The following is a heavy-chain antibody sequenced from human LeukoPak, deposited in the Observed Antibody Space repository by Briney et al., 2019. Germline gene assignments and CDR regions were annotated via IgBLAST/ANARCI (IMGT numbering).Heavy chain of an antibody. CDR3: ARRGIANGCYYYYYMDV. V-gene: IGHV5-51*01. J-gene: IGHJ6*03. CDR2: IYPGDSDT. D-gene: IGHD2-21*01. Sequence: GESLKISCKGSGYSFTSYWIGWVRQMPGKGLEWMGIIYPGDSDTRYSPSFQGQVTISADKSISTAYLQWSSLKASDTAMYYCARRGIANGCYYYYYMDVWGKGTTVTVSS. CDR1: GYSFTSYW.